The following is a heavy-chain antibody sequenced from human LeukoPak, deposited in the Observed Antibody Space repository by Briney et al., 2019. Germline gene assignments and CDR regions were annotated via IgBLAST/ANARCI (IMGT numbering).Heavy chain of an antibody. V-gene: IGHV4-59*01. CDR3: ASNTGTVFDY. CDR2: VYYSGST. J-gene: IGHJ4*02. D-gene: IGHD7-27*01. CDR1: GDFITAYY. Sequence: SETLSLTCSVSGDFITAYYWSWIRQPPGKGLEWIGYVYYSGSTEYNPSLRSRVTISLEMSKHQFSLNLTSVTAADTAVYYCASNTGTVFDYWGQGVLVTVSS.